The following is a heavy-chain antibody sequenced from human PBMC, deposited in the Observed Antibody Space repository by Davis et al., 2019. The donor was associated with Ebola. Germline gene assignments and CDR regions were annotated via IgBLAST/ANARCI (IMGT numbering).Heavy chain of an antibody. CDR2: MNPNSGNT. J-gene: IGHJ6*02. V-gene: IGHV1-8*01. CDR3: ARGIAVAHSDGMDV. D-gene: IGHD6-19*01. CDR1: GYTFTSYD. Sequence: ASVKVSCKASGYTFTSYDINWVRQATGQGLEWMGWMNPNSGNTGYAQKFQGRVTMTRNTSISTAYMELSSLRSEDTAVYYCARGIAVAHSDGMDVWGQGTTVTVSS.